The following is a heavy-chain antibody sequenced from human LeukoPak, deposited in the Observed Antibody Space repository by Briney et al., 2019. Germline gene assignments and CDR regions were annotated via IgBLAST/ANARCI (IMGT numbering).Heavy chain of an antibody. CDR3: AREEWELLSPDAFDI. D-gene: IGHD1-26*01. Sequence: GGSLRLSCAASGFTFSSYWMSWVRQAPGKGLEWVANIKQDGSEKYYVDSVKGRFTISRDNAKNSLYLQMNSLRAEDTAVYYCAREEWELLSPDAFDIWGQGTMVTVSS. CDR2: IKQDGSEK. CDR1: GFTFSSYW. J-gene: IGHJ3*02. V-gene: IGHV3-7*01.